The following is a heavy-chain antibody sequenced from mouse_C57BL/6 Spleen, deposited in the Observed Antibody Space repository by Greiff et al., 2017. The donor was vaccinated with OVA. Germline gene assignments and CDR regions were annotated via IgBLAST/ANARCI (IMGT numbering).Heavy chain of an antibody. J-gene: IGHJ4*01. CDR2: INPGSGGT. V-gene: IGHV1-54*01. D-gene: IGHD2-2*01. CDR1: GYAFTNYL. Sequence: LQESGAELVRPGTSVKVSCKASGYAFTNYLIEWVKQRPGRGLGWIGVINPGSGGTNYNEKFKGKATLTADKSSSTAYMQLSSLTCEDSEVYVSARRGYVYGYDMDYWGQGTSVTVSS. CDR3: ARRGYVYGYDMDY.